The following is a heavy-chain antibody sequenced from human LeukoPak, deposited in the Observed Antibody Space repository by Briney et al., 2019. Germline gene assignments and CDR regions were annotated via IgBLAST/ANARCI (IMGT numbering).Heavy chain of an antibody. CDR2: ITSSSSFI. CDR1: RFSFSSYS. J-gene: IGHJ4*02. V-gene: IGHV3-21*01. D-gene: IGHD1-26*01. Sequence: GGSLRLSCAASRFSFSSYSMNWVRQAPGKGLEWVSSITSSSSFIYYADSVKGRFTISRDDAKRSLYLQMNSLRVEDTAVYYCTRVPRSGNHFDYWGQGTLVTVSS. CDR3: TRVPRSGNHFDY.